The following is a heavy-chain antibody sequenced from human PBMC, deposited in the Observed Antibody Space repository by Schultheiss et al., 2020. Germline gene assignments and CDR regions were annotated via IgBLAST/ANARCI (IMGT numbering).Heavy chain of an antibody. D-gene: IGHD5-18*01. CDR2: ISGSGGSI. CDR3: AGEDTAMVTVY. J-gene: IGHJ4*02. CDR1: EFAFSNYA. Sequence: GGSLRLSCAASEFAFSNYAMSWVRQAPGKGLEWVSAISGSGGSIYYADSVKGRFTISRDNAKNSLYLQMNSLRAEDTAVYYCAGEDTAMVTVYWGQGTLVTVSS. V-gene: IGHV3-23*01.